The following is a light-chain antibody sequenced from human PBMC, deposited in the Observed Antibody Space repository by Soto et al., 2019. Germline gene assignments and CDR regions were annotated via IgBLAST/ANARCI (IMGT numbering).Light chain of an antibody. Sequence: AIRMTQSPSSISASTGDRVTITCRASQGISSYLAWYQQKPGKAPKLLIYAASTLQSGVPSRFSGSGSGTDFTLTISCLQSEDFATYYCQQYYSYPLLTFGGGTKVEIK. CDR3: QQYYSYPLLT. J-gene: IGKJ4*01. V-gene: IGKV1-8*01. CDR1: QGISSY. CDR2: AAS.